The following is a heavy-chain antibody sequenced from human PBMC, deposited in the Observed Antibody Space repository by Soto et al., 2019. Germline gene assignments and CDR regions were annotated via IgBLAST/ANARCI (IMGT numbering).Heavy chain of an antibody. CDR3: ARTTGPLYSGSYYPSYI. Sequence: ASVKVSCKASGYTFTSYGISWVRQAPGQGLEWMGWISAYNGNTNYAQKLQGRVTMTTDTSTSTAYMELRSLRSDDTAVYYCARTTGPLYSGSYYPSYIWGKGTMVTV. V-gene: IGHV1-18*01. D-gene: IGHD1-26*01. J-gene: IGHJ3*02. CDR1: GYTFTSYG. CDR2: ISAYNGNT.